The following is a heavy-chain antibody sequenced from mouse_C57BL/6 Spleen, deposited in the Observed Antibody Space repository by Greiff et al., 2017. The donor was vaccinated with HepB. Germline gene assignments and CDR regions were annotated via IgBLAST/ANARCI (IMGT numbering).Heavy chain of an antibody. CDR3: ARSLITTVASSGGYYFDY. V-gene: IGHV1-26*01. Sequence: EVQLQQSGPELVKPGASVKISCKASGYTFTDYYMNWVKQSHGKSLEWIGDINPNNGGTSYNQKFKGKATLTVDKSSSTAYMELRSLTSEDSAVYYCARSLITTVASSGGYYFDYWGQGTTLTVSS. J-gene: IGHJ2*01. D-gene: IGHD1-1*01. CDR2: INPNNGGT. CDR1: GYTFTDYY.